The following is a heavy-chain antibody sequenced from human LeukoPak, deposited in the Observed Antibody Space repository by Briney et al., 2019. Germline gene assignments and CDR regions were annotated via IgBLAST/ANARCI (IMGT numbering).Heavy chain of an antibody. D-gene: IGHD3-3*01. CDR3: ARDRQNKDFWSGGDY. J-gene: IGHJ4*02. CDR1: GFTFSSYA. Sequence: PGGPLRLSCSASGFTFSSYALSWVRQAPGKELKGVSAISGSGGSTSYAESVKGRFTISRDNSKNTRYLQMSPLRAEDTAVYCCARDRQNKDFWSGGDYWGQGTLVTVSS. CDR2: ISGSGGST. V-gene: IGHV3-23*01.